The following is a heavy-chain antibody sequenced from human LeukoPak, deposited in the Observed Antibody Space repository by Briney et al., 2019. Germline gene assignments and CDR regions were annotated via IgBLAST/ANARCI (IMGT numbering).Heavy chain of an antibody. V-gene: IGHV4-61*08. CDR1: GGSISSGGYY. CDR3: ARGGTLEYSSSSDAFDI. J-gene: IGHJ3*02. D-gene: IGHD6-6*01. Sequence: TSQTLSLTCTVSGGSISSGGYYWSWIRQPPGKGLEWIGYIYYSGSTNYNPSLKSRVTISVDTSKNQCSLKLSFVTAADTAGYYCARGGTLEYSSSSDAFDIWGQGTMFTVSS. CDR2: IYYSGST.